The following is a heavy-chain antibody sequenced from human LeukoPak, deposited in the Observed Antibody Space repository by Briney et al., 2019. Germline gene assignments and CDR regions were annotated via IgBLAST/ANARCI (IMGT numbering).Heavy chain of an antibody. Sequence: ASVKVSCKASGYTFTSYGISWVRQAPGQGLEWMGWISAYNGNTNYAQKLQGRVTMTTDTSTSTAYMELRSLRSDDTAVYYCARERRNSGQQLIRWFDPWGQGTMVTVSS. CDR1: GYTFTSYG. V-gene: IGHV1-18*01. J-gene: IGHJ5*02. D-gene: IGHD6-13*01. CDR3: ARERRNSGQQLIRWFDP. CDR2: ISAYNGNT.